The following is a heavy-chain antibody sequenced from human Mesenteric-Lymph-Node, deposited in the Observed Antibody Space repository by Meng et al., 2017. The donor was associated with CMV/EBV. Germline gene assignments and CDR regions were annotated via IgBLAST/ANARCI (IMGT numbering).Heavy chain of an antibody. D-gene: IGHD1-1*01. CDR1: GFAFSDHY. V-gene: IGHV3-72*01. J-gene: IGHJ4*02. CDR3: AREVLFDY. CDR2: VRNKVNSYST. Sequence: GGPLRLSCAASGFAFSDHYMDWVRQAPGKGLEWVARVRNKVNSYSTTYGASVKGRFTFIRDDAKGIVYLQMTSLKPEDTAVYYCAREVLFDYWGQVTLVTVSS.